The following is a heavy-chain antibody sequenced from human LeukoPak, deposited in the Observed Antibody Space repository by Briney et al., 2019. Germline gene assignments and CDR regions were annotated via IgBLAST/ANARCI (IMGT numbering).Heavy chain of an antibody. Sequence: PGGSLRLSCAASGFTFSIYAMTWVRQAPGKGLEWVSGITSSGGSTYYADSVKGRFTISRDNSKNTLYLQMNSLRAEDTAIYYCAKDRGYCSGGSCYSDYWGQGTLVTVSS. D-gene: IGHD2-15*01. CDR2: ITSSGGST. CDR1: GFTFSIYA. V-gene: IGHV3-23*01. CDR3: AKDRGYCSGGSCYSDY. J-gene: IGHJ4*02.